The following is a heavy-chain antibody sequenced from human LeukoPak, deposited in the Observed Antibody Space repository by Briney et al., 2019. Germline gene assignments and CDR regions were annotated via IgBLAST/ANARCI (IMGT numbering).Heavy chain of an antibody. CDR2: ISAYNGNT. CDR1: GYTFTSYD. CDR3: VRFSPRLNREKFDY. V-gene: IGHV1-18*01. J-gene: IGHJ4*02. D-gene: IGHD1-26*01. Sequence: GASVKVSCKASGYTFTSYDINWVRQAPGQGLEWMGWISAYNGNTHYAQKFQGRVTMTTDTSTTTAYMELRSLRSDDTAVYYCVRFSPRLNREKFDYWGQGTLVTVSS.